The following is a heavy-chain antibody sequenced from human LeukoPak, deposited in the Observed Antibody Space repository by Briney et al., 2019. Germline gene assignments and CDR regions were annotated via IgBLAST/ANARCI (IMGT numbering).Heavy chain of an antibody. V-gene: IGHV1-69*04. CDR1: GGTFSSYA. Sequence: SVKVSCKASGGTFSSYAISWVRQAPGQGPEWMVNIIPILGIANYAQKFQGRVTITADKSTSTAYMELSSLRSEDTAVYYCAREVAYDILTGYYNNHPYFDYWGQGTLVTVSS. CDR3: AREVAYDILTGYYNNHPYFDY. D-gene: IGHD3-9*01. CDR2: IIPILGIA. J-gene: IGHJ4*02.